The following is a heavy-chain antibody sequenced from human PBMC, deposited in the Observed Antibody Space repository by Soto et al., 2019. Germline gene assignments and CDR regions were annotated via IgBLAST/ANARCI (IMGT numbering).Heavy chain of an antibody. CDR2: INAGNGNT. CDR1: GYTFTSYA. CDR3: ARTVGYYYGMDV. J-gene: IGHJ6*02. V-gene: IGHV1-3*01. D-gene: IGHD4-17*01. Sequence: ASVKVSCKASGYTFTSYAMHWVRQAPGQRLEWMGWINAGNGNTKYSQKFQGRVTITRDTSASTAYMELSSLRSEDTAVYYCARTVGYYYGMDVWGQRTKVTVSS.